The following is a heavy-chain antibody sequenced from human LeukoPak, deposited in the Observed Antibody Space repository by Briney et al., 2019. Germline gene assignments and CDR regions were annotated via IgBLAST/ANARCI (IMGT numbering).Heavy chain of an antibody. J-gene: IGHJ5*02. CDR1: GGSFSDYY. Sequence: SETLSLTCAVYGGSFSDYYWSWIRQPPGKGLEWIGEINHSGSTKYNPSLTSRVTISVDTSKNQFSLKLSSVTAADTAVYYCARDQEYSWESVRWFDPWGQGTLVTVSS. D-gene: IGHD1-26*01. CDR2: INHSGST. CDR3: ARDQEYSWESVRWFDP. V-gene: IGHV4-34*01.